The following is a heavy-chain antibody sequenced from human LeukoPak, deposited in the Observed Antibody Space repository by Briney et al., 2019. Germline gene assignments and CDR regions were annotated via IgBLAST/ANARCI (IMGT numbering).Heavy chain of an antibody. V-gene: IGHV3-72*01. CDR3: ARVETDAFDI. CDR1: GFTFSDHY. J-gene: IGHJ3*02. CDR2: TRNKANSYTT. Sequence: GRSLRLSCAASGFTFSDHYMDWVRQAPGKGLEWVGRTRNKANSYTTEYAASVKGRFTISRDNSKNTLYLQMNSLRAEDTAVYYCARVETDAFDIWGQGTMVTVSS.